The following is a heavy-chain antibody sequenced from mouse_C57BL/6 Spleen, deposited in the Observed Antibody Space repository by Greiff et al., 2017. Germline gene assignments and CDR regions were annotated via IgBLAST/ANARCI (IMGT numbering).Heavy chain of an antibody. V-gene: IGHV1-22*01. D-gene: IGHD2-10*02. Sequence: VQLQQSGPELVKPGASVKMSCKASGYTFTDYNMHWVKQSHGKSLEWIGYINPNNGGTSYNQKFKGKATLTVNKSSSTAYMELRSLTSEDSAVYYCAREAYVPAGFAYWGQGTLVTVSA. J-gene: IGHJ3*01. CDR2: INPNNGGT. CDR3: AREAYVPAGFAY. CDR1: GYTFTDYN.